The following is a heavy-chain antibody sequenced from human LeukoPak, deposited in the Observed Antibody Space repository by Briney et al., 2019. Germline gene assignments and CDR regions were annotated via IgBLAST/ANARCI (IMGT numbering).Heavy chain of an antibody. D-gene: IGHD3-22*01. CDR1: GFTFSDYY. CDR3: ARDYYDSRGGYYFDY. J-gene: IGHJ4*02. V-gene: IGHV3-11*06. Sequence: GGSLRLSCAASGFTFSDYYMSWIRQAPGKGLEWVSYISSSSSYTNYADSEKGRFTISRDNAKNSLYLQMNSLRAEDTAVYYCARDYYDSRGGYYFDYWGQGTLVTVSS. CDR2: ISSSSSYT.